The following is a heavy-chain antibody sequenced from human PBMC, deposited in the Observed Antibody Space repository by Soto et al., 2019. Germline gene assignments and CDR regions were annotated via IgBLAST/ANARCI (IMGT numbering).Heavy chain of an antibody. J-gene: IGHJ4*02. CDR1: GFTFSSYA. Sequence: GGSLRLSCAASGFTFSSYAMSWVRQAPGKGLEWVSAISGSGGSTYYADSVKGRFTISRDNSKNTLYLQMNSLRAEDTAVYYCAKKRAPWVAATWPLGYWGQGTLVTVSS. CDR3: AKKRAPWVAATWPLGY. D-gene: IGHD2-15*01. V-gene: IGHV3-23*01. CDR2: ISGSGGST.